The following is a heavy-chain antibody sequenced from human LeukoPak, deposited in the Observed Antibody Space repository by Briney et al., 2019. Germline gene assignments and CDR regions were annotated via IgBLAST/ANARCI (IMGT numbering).Heavy chain of an antibody. CDR3: ARDERDGYSLRY. J-gene: IGHJ4*02. Sequence: SVKVSCKASGGTFSSYAISWVRQAPGQGLEWMGRIIPILGITNYAQKFQGRVTITADKSTSTAYMELSSLTSADTAIYYCARDERDGYSLRYWGQGTLVTVSS. CDR1: GGTFSSYA. D-gene: IGHD5-24*01. CDR2: IIPILGIT. V-gene: IGHV1-69*04.